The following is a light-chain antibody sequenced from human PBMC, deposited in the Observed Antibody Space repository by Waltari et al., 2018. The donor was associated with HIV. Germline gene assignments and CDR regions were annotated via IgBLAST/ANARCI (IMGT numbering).Light chain of an antibody. CDR3: QSYDSSLEV. Sequence: QSVLTQPPSVSGAPGQRVTISCTGSSSTIGAGYDVHWYQQLPGTAPKLLIYGNSNRPSGVPDRFSGSKSGTSASLAITGLQAEDEADYYCQSYDSSLEVFGTGTKVTVL. CDR2: GNS. CDR1: SSTIGAGYD. V-gene: IGLV1-40*01. J-gene: IGLJ1*01.